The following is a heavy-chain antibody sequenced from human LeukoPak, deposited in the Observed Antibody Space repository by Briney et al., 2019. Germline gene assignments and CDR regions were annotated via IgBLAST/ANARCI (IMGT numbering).Heavy chain of an antibody. CDR3: ARGHDYGDYDLGY. J-gene: IGHJ4*02. D-gene: IGHD4-17*01. V-gene: IGHV3-21*01. CDR2: ISSSSSYI. Sequence: PGGSLRLSCAASGFTFSSYAMSWVRQAPGKGLEWVSSISSSSSYIYYADSVKGRFTISRDNAKNSLYLQMNSLRAEDTAVYYCARGHDYGDYDLGYWGQGTLVTVSS. CDR1: GFTFSSYA.